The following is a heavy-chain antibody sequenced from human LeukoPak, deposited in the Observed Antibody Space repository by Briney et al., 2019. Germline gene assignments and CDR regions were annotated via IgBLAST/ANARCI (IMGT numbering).Heavy chain of an antibody. CDR3: ARDRSCTGGSCYMDV. CDR2: ISGSGDNT. CDR1: GFTFSTYA. V-gene: IGHV3-23*01. Sequence: GGSLRLSCAASGFTFSTYAMSWVRQAPGKGLEWVSGISGSGDNTNYADSVKGRFTISRDNSKITLSLQMSSLRVEDTAVYYCARDRSCTGGSCYMDVWGRGTTVTVSS. D-gene: IGHD2-15*01. J-gene: IGHJ6*03.